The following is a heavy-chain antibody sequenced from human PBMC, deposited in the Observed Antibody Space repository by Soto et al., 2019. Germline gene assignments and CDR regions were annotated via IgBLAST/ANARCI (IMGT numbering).Heavy chain of an antibody. CDR3: AKEGEMGHYFDY. CDR2: ISGSGGST. Sequence: GGSLRLSCAASGFTVSSNYMSWVRQAPGKGLEWVSAISGSGGSTYYADSVKGRFTISRDNSKNTLYLQMNSLRAEDTAVYYCAKEGEMGHYFDYWGQGTLVTVSS. D-gene: IGHD3-16*01. CDR1: GFTVSSNY. J-gene: IGHJ4*02. V-gene: IGHV3-23*01.